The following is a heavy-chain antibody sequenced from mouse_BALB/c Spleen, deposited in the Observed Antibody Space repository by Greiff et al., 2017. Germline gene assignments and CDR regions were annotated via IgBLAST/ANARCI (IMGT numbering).Heavy chain of an antibody. CDR3: ASRPYYGYDY. J-gene: IGHJ2*01. Sequence: VQLKESGPGLVKPSQSLSLTCSVTGYSITSGYYWNWIRQFPGNKLEWMGYISYDGSNNYNPSLKNRISITRDTSKNQFFLKLNSVTTEDTATYYCASRPYYGYDYWGQGTTLTVSS. CDR1: GYSITSGYY. V-gene: IGHV3-6*02. D-gene: IGHD1-2*01. CDR2: ISYDGSN.